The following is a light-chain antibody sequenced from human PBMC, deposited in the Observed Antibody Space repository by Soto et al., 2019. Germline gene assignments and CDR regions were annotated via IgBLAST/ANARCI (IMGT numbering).Light chain of an antibody. CDR1: SSDVGGYNY. Sequence: QSALTQPPSASGSPGQSVTISCTGTSSDVGGYNYVSWYRQYPGKAPKLMIYEVSKRPSGVPDRFSGSKSGNTASLTVSGLQAEDEVDYYCSSYAGSNNVIFGGGTKLTVL. J-gene: IGLJ2*01. CDR2: EVS. V-gene: IGLV2-8*01. CDR3: SSYAGSNNVI.